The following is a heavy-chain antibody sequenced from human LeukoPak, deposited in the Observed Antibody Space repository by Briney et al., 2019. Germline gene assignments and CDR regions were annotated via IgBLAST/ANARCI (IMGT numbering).Heavy chain of an antibody. Sequence: PSETLSLTCTVSGGSISSSSYYWGWIRQPPGKGLEWIGSIYYSGSTYYNPSLKSRVTISVDTSKNHFSLKLSSVTAADTAVYYCARLWFGDFDYYMDVWGKGTTVTISS. CDR1: GGSISSSSYY. D-gene: IGHD3-10*01. J-gene: IGHJ6*03. CDR2: IYYSGST. CDR3: ARLWFGDFDYYMDV. V-gene: IGHV4-39*02.